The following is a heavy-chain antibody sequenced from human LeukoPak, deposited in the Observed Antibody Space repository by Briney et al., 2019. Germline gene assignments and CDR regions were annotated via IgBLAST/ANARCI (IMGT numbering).Heavy chain of an antibody. CDR1: GFTFSSYG. Sequence: GGSLRLSCAESGFTFSSYGMHWVRQAPGKGLEWVAVIWYDGSNKYYADSVKGRFTISRDNSKNTLYLQMNSLRAEDTAVYYCARGGYDFWSGYSPAYFDYWGQGTLVTVSS. CDR2: IWYDGSNK. CDR3: ARGGYDFWSGYSPAYFDY. V-gene: IGHV3-33*01. D-gene: IGHD3-3*01. J-gene: IGHJ4*02.